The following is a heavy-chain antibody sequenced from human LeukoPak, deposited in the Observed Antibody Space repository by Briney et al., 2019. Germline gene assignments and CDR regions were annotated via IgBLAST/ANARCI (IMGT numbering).Heavy chain of an antibody. D-gene: IGHD5-18*01. CDR1: GFTFSDYA. CDR3: ANDLGWIQLNLG. Sequence: GSLRLSCAASGFTFSDYAMSWVRQAPGKGLEWLSVISGGSSGSTYYADSVKGRFTISRDNSKNTLYLQMNSLRAEDTAVYYCANDLGWIQLNLGRGQGTLVTVSS. CDR2: ISGGSSGST. V-gene: IGHV3-23*01. J-gene: IGHJ4*02.